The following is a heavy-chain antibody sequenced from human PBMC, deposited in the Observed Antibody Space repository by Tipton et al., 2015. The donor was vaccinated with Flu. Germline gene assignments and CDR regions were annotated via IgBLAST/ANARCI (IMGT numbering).Heavy chain of an antibody. V-gene: IGHV1-69*05. CDR2: IIPIFGPA. CDR3: ARGGIFPREGHFYSYYPMDV. Sequence: QLVQSGAEVKKPGSSVKVSCKTSGGTFSNYAISWVRQAPRQGLEWMGWIIPIFGPANYAKKFQDRATITTDESTSPAYLDLRSLGLGDTAVYFWARGGIFPREGHFYSYYPMDVWGQGTPVTVSS. CDR1: GGTFSNYA. D-gene: IGHD5-24*01. J-gene: IGHJ6*02.